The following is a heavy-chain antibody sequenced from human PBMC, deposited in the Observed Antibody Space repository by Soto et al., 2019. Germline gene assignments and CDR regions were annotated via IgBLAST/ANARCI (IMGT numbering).Heavy chain of an antibody. CDR1: GGSFSAYY. V-gene: IGHV4-34*01. J-gene: IGHJ4*02. D-gene: IGHD2-21*01. Sequence: SETLSLTCAVCGGSFSAYYWTWVRQPPGKGLEWIGEITHSGSTKYNPSLESRVTISVDTSKNQFSLNLSSVTAADTAVYYCASLIGVAKPYFDYWAQGSLVTVSS. CDR3: ASLIGVAKPYFDY. CDR2: ITHSGST.